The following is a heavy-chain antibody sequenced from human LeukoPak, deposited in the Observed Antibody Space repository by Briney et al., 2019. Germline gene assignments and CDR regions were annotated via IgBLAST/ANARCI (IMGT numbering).Heavy chain of an antibody. V-gene: IGHV1-18*01. Sequence: GASVKVSCKASGYTFTSYGISWVRQAPRQGLEWMGWISAYSGNTNYAQKLQGRVTMTTDTSTSTAYMELRSLTSDDTAVYYCARVGAYCTSTSCLDYWGQGTLVTVSS. CDR3: ARVGAYCTSTSCLDY. J-gene: IGHJ4*02. CDR2: ISAYSGNT. D-gene: IGHD2-2*01. CDR1: GYTFTSYG.